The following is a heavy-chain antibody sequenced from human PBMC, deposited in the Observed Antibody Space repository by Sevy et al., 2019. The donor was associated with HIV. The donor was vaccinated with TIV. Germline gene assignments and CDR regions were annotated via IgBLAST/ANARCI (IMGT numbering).Heavy chain of an antibody. Sequence: SETLSLTCTVSGGSISSGGYYWSWIRQHPGKGLEWIGYIYYSGSTYYNPSLKSRVTISVDTSKNQFSLKRSSVTAADTAVYYCARDRPIYCSSTSCYTRNRRYYGMDVWGQGTTVTVSS. D-gene: IGHD2-2*02. V-gene: IGHV4-31*03. CDR1: GGSISSGGYY. J-gene: IGHJ6*02. CDR3: ARDRPIYCSSTSCYTRNRRYYGMDV. CDR2: IYYSGST.